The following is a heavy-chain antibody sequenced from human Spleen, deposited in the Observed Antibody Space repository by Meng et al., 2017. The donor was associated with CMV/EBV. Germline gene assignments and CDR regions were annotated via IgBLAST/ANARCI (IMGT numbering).Heavy chain of an antibody. CDR2: IRRRPNNYAT. CDR1: FSGSA. CDR3: ARGSRAIYSGYYPPDY. J-gene: IGHJ4*02. Sequence: FSGSAMHWVRQASGKGLEWVGHIRRRPNNYATTNAASVKGRFTISRDNAKNTLYMQINSLRVEDTAVYYCARGSRAIYSGYYPPDYWGQGTLVTVSS. V-gene: IGHV3-73*01. D-gene: IGHD3-3*01.